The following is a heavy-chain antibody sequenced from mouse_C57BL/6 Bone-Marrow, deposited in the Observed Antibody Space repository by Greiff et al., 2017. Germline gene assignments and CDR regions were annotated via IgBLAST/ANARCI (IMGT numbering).Heavy chain of an antibody. CDR1: GFNIKDYY. CDR3: TRSLIDYCTNY. V-gene: IGHV14-2*01. J-gene: IGHJ2*01. CDR2: IDPEGGET. Sequence: EVQLQQSGAELVKPGASVKLSCTASGFNIKDYYIHWVKQRTEQGLEWIGRIDPEGGETKYAPKFQDKATITADKSSNPAYLQLSSLTSEDTAVYYCTRSLIDYCTNYWGQGTTLTVSS. D-gene: IGHD2-13*01.